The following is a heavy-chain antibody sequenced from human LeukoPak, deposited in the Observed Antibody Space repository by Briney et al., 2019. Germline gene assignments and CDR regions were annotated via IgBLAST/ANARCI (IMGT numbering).Heavy chain of an antibody. CDR1: GGSFSGYY. V-gene: IGHV4-34*01. Sequence: SETLSLTCAVYGGSFSGYYWSWIRQPPGKGLEWIAEINHSGSTNYNPSLKSRVTISVDTSKNQFSLKLSSVTAADTAVYYCARGGIVVVPAACDYWGQGTLVTVSS. J-gene: IGHJ4*02. CDR2: INHSGST. CDR3: ARGGIVVVPAACDY. D-gene: IGHD2-2*01.